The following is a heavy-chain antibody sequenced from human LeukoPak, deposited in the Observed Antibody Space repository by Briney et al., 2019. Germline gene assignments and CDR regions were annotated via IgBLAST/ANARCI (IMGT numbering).Heavy chain of an antibody. Sequence: PGGSLRHSCAASVFTLNIYPMHWVRQAPGEGPAWVAVTLYDGSSTDYADSVKGRFTMSRDNAKNTLYLQMNSLRPEDTGIYYCARGNVAVARNLIDFWGQGTLVTVSS. CDR2: TLYDGSST. D-gene: IGHD6-19*01. V-gene: IGHV3-30*04. J-gene: IGHJ4*02. CDR1: VFTLNIYP. CDR3: ARGNVAVARNLIDF.